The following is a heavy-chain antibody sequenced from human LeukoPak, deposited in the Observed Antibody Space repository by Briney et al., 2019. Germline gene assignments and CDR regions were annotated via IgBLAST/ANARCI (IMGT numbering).Heavy chain of an antibody. CDR1: GSTFTSYY. CDR3: ARDNSVGDTAWWFDP. CDR2: INPSGSST. D-gene: IGHD1-26*01. Sequence: GASVKVSCKASGSTFTSYYMHWVRQAPGQGLEWIGIINPSGSSTSYAQKLQGRLSLTRDMSTSTDYMELSSLRSEDTAVYYCARDNSVGDTAWWFDPWGQGTLVTVSS. J-gene: IGHJ5*02. V-gene: IGHV1-46*01.